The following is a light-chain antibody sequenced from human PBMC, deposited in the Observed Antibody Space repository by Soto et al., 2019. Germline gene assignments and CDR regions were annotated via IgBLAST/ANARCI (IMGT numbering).Light chain of an antibody. V-gene: IGLV1-40*01. J-gene: IGLJ1*01. CDR3: QSYESSMSNYV. CDR1: SSNIGGGYD. CDR2: CNS. Sequence: VLAQPPSGSGDPGQRITISCTGSSSNIGGGYDVHWYQQLPGTTPKLLIYCNSNRPSGVPYRFSGYKYGTSASLAITGLQAADEAVYYCQSYESSMSNYVFGPGTKLTGL.